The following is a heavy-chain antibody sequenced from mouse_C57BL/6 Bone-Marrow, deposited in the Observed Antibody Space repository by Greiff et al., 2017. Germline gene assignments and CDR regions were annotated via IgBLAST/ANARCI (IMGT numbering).Heavy chain of an antibody. CDR3: SRQVTTVLATKYFDV. Sequence: EVQRVESGGGFVKPGGSLTLSCAASGFTFSSYTMSWVRQTPEKRLQWVAAISGGGGNTYYPDSVKGRFTISIDNDKNILYLQMSSLRSEDTALYYCSRQVTTVLATKYFDVWGTGTTVTVSS. CDR1: GFTFSSYT. D-gene: IGHD1-1*01. J-gene: IGHJ1*03. CDR2: ISGGGGNT. V-gene: IGHV5-9*01.